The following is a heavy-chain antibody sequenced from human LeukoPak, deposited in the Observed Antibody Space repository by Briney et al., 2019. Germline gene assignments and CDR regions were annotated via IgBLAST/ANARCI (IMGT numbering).Heavy chain of an antibody. CDR3: ARAGGYSGSYYQLDY. D-gene: IGHD1-26*01. CDR1: GGTFSTFA. J-gene: IGHJ4*02. CDR2: IIPIFGTT. V-gene: IGHV1-69*13. Sequence: SVKVSCKASGGTFSTFAISWVRQAPGQGLEWMGGIIPIFGTTDYAQKFRGRVTITADESTSTAYMELSSLRSEDTAVYYCARAGGYSGSYYQLDYWGQGTLVTVSS.